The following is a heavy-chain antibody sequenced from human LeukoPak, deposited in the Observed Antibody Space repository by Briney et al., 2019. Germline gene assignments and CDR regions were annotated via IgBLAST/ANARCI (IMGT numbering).Heavy chain of an antibody. J-gene: IGHJ4*02. CDR2: INPSGGST. D-gene: IGHD3-22*01. Sequence: ASVKVSCKASGYTFTSYYMHWVRQAPGQGLEWMGIINPSGGSTSYAQKFQGRVTMTRDTSTSTVYMELSSQRSEDTAVYYCARYYYDSNGYYYYFDYWGQGTLVTVSS. CDR1: GYTFTSYY. V-gene: IGHV1-46*01. CDR3: ARYYYDSNGYYYYFDY.